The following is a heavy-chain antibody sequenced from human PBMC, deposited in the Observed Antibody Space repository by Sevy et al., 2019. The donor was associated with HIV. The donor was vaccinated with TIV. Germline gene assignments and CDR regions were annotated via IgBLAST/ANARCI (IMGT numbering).Heavy chain of an antibody. CDR2: LIGGVSRT. J-gene: IGHJ6*02. CDR1: GFPFSNYA. CDR3: AKRRVQSGLSGGGANYGWDV. D-gene: IGHD2-15*01. Sequence: GGSLRLSCAASGFPFSNYAMSWIGQAPGKGLEWVSTLIGGVSRTYYADSVTARFTISRDNSKNTLYLQMNSLRADDTAIYYCAKRRVQSGLSGGGANYGWDVCGHGTTVTVSS. V-gene: IGHV3-23*01.